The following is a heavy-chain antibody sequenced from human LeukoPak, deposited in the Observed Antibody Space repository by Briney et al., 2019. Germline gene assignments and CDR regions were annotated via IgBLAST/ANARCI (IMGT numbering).Heavy chain of an antibody. D-gene: IGHD6-6*01. Sequence: GGSLRLSCTTSGFTFSSYGMHWVRQAPGKGLEWVAFIRYDGSIKYYSDSVKGRFTISRDNSKNTLYLQMNSLRAEDTAVYYCARGQSIAADNWFDPWGQGTLVTVSS. V-gene: IGHV3-30*02. CDR2: IRYDGSIK. CDR1: GFTFSSYG. CDR3: ARGQSIAADNWFDP. J-gene: IGHJ5*02.